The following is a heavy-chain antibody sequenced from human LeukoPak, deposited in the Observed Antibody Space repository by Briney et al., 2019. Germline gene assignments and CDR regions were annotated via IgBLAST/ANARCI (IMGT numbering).Heavy chain of an antibody. CDR2: IYHSGST. J-gene: IGHJ4*02. D-gene: IGHD3-10*01. CDR1: GGSISNTNW. CDR3: ARAPPMWGSGSYLDY. V-gene: IGHV4-4*02. Sequence: SGTLSLTCGVSGGSISNTNWWSWVRQPPGKGLEWIGEIYHSGSTNYNPSLKSRVTISVDKSKNQFSLKLSSVTATDTAVYYCARAPPMWGSGSYLDYWGQGTLVTVSS.